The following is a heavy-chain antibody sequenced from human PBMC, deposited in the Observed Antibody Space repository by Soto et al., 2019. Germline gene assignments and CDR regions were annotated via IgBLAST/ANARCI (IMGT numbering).Heavy chain of an antibody. CDR3: ARAAGESGYCSSTSCYRLPPDY. Sequence: QVQLQQWGAGLLKPSETLSLTCAVYGGSFSGYYWSWTRQPPGKGLEWIGEINHSGSTNYNPSLKSRVTISVDTSKNQFSLKLSSVTAADTAVYYCARAAGESGYCSSTSCYRLPPDYWGQGTLVTVSS. D-gene: IGHD2-2*01. CDR1: GGSFSGYY. J-gene: IGHJ4*02. V-gene: IGHV4-34*01. CDR2: INHSGST.